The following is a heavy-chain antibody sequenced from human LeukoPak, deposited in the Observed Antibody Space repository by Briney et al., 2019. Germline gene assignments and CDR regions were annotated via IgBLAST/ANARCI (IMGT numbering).Heavy chain of an antibody. D-gene: IGHD3-9*01. J-gene: IGHJ5*02. CDR1: GVSIRSSSYY. CDR3: ARLPTGYPNWFDP. V-gene: IGHV4-39*01. CDR2: INYGGSGST. Sequence: SETLSLTWTVSGVSIRSSSYYWGWIRQPPGKGLEWIGNINYGGSGSTYYTPSLKSRFTISVDTSRSQFSLKLNSVTAADTAVYYCARLPTGYPNWFDPWGQGTLVTVSS.